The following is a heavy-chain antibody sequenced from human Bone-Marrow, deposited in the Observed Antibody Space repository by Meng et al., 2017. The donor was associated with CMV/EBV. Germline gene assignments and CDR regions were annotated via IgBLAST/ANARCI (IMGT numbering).Heavy chain of an antibody. CDR3: ARGTVATIGDWDWFDP. D-gene: IGHD5-12*01. J-gene: IGHJ5*02. CDR2: MNPNSGNT. Sequence: ASVKVSCKASGYTFTGYYMHWVRQAPGQGLEWMGWMNPNSGNTGYAQKFQGRVTMTRNTSISTAYMELSSLRSEDTAVYYCARGTVATIGDWDWFDPWGQGTLVTVSS. CDR1: GYTFTGYY. V-gene: IGHV1-8*02.